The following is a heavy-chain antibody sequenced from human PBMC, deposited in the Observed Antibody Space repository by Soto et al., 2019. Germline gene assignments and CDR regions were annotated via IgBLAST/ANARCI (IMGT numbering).Heavy chain of an antibody. CDR1: VGSMSRNRW. CDR2: IFHSGST. V-gene: IGHV4-4*02. D-gene: IGHD1-26*01. Sequence: TDEGCVGSMSRNRWWRCVQKTPGKGLEWIGEIFHSGSTHYSPSLKSRVTISVDKSKNHFSLNLTSVTAADTAVYYCARVYSGSYSDSWGQGTLVTVSS. CDR3: ARVYSGSYSDS. J-gene: IGHJ4*02.